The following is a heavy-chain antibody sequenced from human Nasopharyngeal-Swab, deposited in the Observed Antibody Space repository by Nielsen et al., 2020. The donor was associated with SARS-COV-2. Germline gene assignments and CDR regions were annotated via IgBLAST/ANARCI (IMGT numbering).Heavy chain of an antibody. D-gene: IGHD6-13*01. CDR3: ARYGQYRGYYYYGMDV. V-gene: IGHV4-34*01. Sequence: SETLSLTCAVYGGSFSGYFWSWIRQPPGKGLEWIGEINHSGSTNYNPTLKSRVTISVDTPKNPFSLKLSSVTAADTAAYYCARYGQYRGYYYYGMDVWGQGTTVTVSS. J-gene: IGHJ6*02. CDR2: INHSGST. CDR1: GGSFSGYF.